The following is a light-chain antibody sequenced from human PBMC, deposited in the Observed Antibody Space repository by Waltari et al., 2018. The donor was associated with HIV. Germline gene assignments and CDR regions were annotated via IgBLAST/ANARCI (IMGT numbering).Light chain of an antibody. J-gene: IGLJ2*01. V-gene: IGLV1-47*01. CDR3: AAWDNSLSVLVV. CDR2: RNN. CDR1: SSNIGSNY. Sequence: QSVLTQTPSASGTPGQRVTISCSGSSSNIGSNYVYWYQQLPGTDPTLLIYRNNPRPSGVPDRFSGSKSGTSASLAISGLRSEDEADYYCAAWDNSLSVLVVFGGGTKLTVL.